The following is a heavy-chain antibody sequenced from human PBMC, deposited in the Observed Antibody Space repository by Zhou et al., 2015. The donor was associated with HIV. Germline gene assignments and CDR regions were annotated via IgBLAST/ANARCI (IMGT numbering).Heavy chain of an antibody. Sequence: QVQLVQSGAEVKTPGSTVKVSCKVSGGSLSSYSISWVRQAPGQGPEWMGGAIPAFGATHHVQKFQDRLRLFVDELMSTAFLELSRLTPADTAVYYCARDLAATGTFGWFDSWGQGTLVTVSS. CDR2: AIPAFGAT. J-gene: IGHJ5*01. V-gene: IGHV1-69*01. CDR1: GGSLSSYS. D-gene: IGHD6-13*01. CDR3: ARDLAATGTFGWFDS.